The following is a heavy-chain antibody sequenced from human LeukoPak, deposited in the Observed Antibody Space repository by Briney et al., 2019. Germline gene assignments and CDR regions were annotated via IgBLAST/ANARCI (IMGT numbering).Heavy chain of an antibody. Sequence: SETLSLICTTSGAPISRFYWSWVRQPPGKGLEWIGNIYNGVPTFFNPSLKSRVTLSVDTSKTQFSLQLASVTAADTAVYYCVQITGWPGFDYWGQGILVTASS. CDR2: IYNGVPT. V-gene: IGHV4-4*09. D-gene: IGHD6-19*01. CDR3: VQITGWPGFDY. CDR1: GAPISRFY. J-gene: IGHJ4*02.